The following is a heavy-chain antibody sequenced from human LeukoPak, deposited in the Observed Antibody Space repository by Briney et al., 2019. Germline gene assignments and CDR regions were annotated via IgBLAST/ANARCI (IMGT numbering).Heavy chain of an antibody. CDR2: IHPDGGST. V-gene: IGHV1-46*02. CDR3: ARAFNSIQPLDY. Sequence: ASVKVSCKASGYNFNDYYIYWARQAPGHGLESMGYIHPDGGSTNYAQKFQGRVTMTSDMSTNTVYMELRSLRSEDTAMYYCARAFNSIQPLDYWGQGTLVTVSS. CDR1: GYNFNDYY. J-gene: IGHJ4*02. D-gene: IGHD4-11*01.